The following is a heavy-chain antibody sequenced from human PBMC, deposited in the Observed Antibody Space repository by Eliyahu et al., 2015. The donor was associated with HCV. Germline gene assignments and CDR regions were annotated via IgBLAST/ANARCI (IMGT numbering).Heavy chain of an antibody. CDR3: ARDLGRSRAFDF. V-gene: IGHV1-18*04. CDR2: ISGHKGST. CDR1: GYTFSIFG. D-gene: IGHD3-3*01. Sequence: QIQLVQSGAXVKKPGASVNVSCKASGYTFSIFGVSWVRQAPGQGLEWMGWISGHKGSTYSAQKFQGRVTMTTDTSTSTAYMELRSLRFDDSAIYYCARDLGRSRAFDFWGQGSLVTVSS. J-gene: IGHJ4*02.